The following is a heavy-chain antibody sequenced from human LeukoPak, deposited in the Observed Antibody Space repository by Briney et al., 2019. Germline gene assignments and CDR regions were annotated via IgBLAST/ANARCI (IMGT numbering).Heavy chain of an antibody. D-gene: IGHD6-6*01. Sequence: SVKVSCKASGGTFSSYAISWVRQAPGQGLEWMGGIIPIFGTANYAQKFQGRVTITADESTSTAYMELSSLRSEDTAVYYCARKVAYSSSQWHYYYGMDVWGQGTTVTVSS. CDR1: GGTFSSYA. CDR3: ARKVAYSSSQWHYYYGMDV. CDR2: IIPIFGTA. J-gene: IGHJ6*02. V-gene: IGHV1-69*13.